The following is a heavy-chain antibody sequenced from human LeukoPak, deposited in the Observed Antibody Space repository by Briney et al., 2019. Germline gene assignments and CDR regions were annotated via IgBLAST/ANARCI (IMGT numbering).Heavy chain of an antibody. J-gene: IGHJ6*03. CDR3: ARAPPGITIFGVVKLDPYYYMDV. Sequence: SETLSLTCAVYGGSFSGYYWSWIRQPPGKGLEWIGVINHSGSTNYNPSLKSRVTISVDTSKNQFSLKLSSVTAADTAVYYCARAPPGITIFGVVKLDPYYYMDVWGKGTTVTVSS. V-gene: IGHV4-34*01. CDR1: GGSFSGYY. CDR2: INHSGST. D-gene: IGHD3-3*01.